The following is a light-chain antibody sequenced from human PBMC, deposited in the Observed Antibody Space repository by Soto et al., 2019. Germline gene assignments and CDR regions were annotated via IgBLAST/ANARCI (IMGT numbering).Light chain of an antibody. Sequence: EIVLTQSPGTLSLSPGERATLSCRASQSVSSSYLAWYQQKPGQAPRLLIYGASSRATGIPARFSGSGSGTEFTLTISSLEPEDFAVYYCQQRRYWPVTFGQGTKVEIK. V-gene: IGKV3D-20*02. J-gene: IGKJ1*01. CDR3: QQRRYWPVT. CDR1: QSVSSSY. CDR2: GAS.